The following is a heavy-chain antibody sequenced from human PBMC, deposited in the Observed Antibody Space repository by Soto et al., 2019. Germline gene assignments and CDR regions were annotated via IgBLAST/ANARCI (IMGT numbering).Heavy chain of an antibody. CDR3: ASLIYDYVWGSYRHIDY. Sequence: PSETLSLTCTVSGGSISSSSYYWGWIRQHPGKGLEWIGSIYYSGSTYYNPSLKSRVTISVDTSKNQFSLKLSSVTAADTAVYYCASLIYDYVWGSYRHIDYWGQGTLVTVSS. CDR1: GGSISSSSYY. J-gene: IGHJ4*02. D-gene: IGHD3-16*02. V-gene: IGHV4-39*01. CDR2: IYYSGST.